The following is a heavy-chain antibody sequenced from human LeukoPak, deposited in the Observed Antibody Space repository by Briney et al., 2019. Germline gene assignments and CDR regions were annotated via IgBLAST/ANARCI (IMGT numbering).Heavy chain of an antibody. D-gene: IGHD5-12*01. CDR3: IRCSIVATSLYIDV. Sequence: GGSLRLTCAASGFTFSSYWMNWVSQAPGKGVVWVSCLNSDGIVTTYPDSAHGRFTISRDNAKKTVYLKMNSLRAEDTAIYYCIRCSIVATSLYIDVWGKGITVTVSS. J-gene: IGHJ6*03. CDR1: GFTFSSYW. V-gene: IGHV3-74*01. CDR2: LNSDGIVT.